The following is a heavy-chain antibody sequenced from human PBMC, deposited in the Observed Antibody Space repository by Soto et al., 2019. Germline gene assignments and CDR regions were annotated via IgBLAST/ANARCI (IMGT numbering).Heavy chain of an antibody. V-gene: IGHV4-4*07. CDR3: AREGSYSAYNFAHGIQLWSFDF. D-gene: IGHD5-12*01. Sequence: SETLSLTCTVSGGSINTCYWSWVRQPAGKGLEWIGRICSSGSTSFNPSLESRVAMSVDTSKNHLSLNLSSVTAADMAVYYCAREGSYSAYNFAHGIQLWSFDFWGQGALVAVSS. J-gene: IGHJ4*02. CDR1: GGSINTCY. CDR2: ICSSGST.